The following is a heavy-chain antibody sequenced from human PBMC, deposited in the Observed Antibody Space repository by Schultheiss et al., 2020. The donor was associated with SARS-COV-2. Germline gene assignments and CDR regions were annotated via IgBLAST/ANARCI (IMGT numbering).Heavy chain of an antibody. D-gene: IGHD3-3*01. CDR2: IYYSGET. V-gene: IGHV4-59*01. Sequence: SETLSLNCSVSGGSISTYYWSWIRQSPGKGLEWIGYIYYSGETKYNPSLESRVTMSVDTSKNEFSLRLRSVTAADTAVYYCARDGPVGITIFGVVRAFDIWGQGTMVTVSS. CDR3: ARDGPVGITIFGVVRAFDI. CDR1: GGSISTYY. J-gene: IGHJ3*02.